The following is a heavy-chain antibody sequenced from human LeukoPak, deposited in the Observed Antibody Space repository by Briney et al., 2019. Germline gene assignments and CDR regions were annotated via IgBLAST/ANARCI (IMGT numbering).Heavy chain of an antibody. CDR1: GGSISSYY. Sequence: SETLSLTCTVSGGSISSYYWSWIRQPAGKGLEWIGRIYTSGSTNYNPSLKSRVTMSVDTSKNQFSLKLSSVTAADTAVYYCAGGSYDFWSGYLDYYYYMDVWGKGTTVTVS. J-gene: IGHJ6*03. CDR3: AGGSYDFWSGYLDYYYYMDV. V-gene: IGHV4-4*07. D-gene: IGHD3-3*01. CDR2: IYTSGST.